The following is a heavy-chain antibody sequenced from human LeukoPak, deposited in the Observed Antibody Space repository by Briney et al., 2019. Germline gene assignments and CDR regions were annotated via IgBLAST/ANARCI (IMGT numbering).Heavy chain of an antibody. CDR3: AKDYYDSSGHTDYYFDY. V-gene: IGHV3-30*02. J-gene: IGHJ4*02. D-gene: IGHD3-22*01. CDR2: IRYDGSNK. CDR1: GFTFSSYG. Sequence: PGGSLRLSCAASGFTFSSYGMHWVRQAPGKGMKWVAFIRYDGSNKYYADSVKGRFTISRDNSKNTLYLQMNSLRAEDTAVYYCAKDYYDSSGHTDYYFDYWGQGTLVTVSS.